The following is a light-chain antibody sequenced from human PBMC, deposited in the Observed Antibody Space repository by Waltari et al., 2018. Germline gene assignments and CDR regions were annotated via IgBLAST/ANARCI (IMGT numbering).Light chain of an antibody. CDR3: HQGTTWPRT. CDR2: DAT. J-gene: IGKJ2*01. V-gene: IGKV3-11*01. CDR1: QSVDNF. Sequence: EIVLTQSPVTLSLSPGQRATLSCRASQSVDNFLGWYHQNAGQAPRLRIYDATKRAPGIPARFSGGGSGTDFTLTISSLEPEDVGLYYCHQGTTWPRTFGQGTKLEI.